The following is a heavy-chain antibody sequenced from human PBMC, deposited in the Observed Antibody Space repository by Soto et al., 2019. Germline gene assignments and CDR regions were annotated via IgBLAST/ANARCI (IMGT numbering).Heavy chain of an antibody. CDR1: GGSFSGYY. D-gene: IGHD3-16*02. V-gene: IGHV4-34*01. J-gene: IGHJ4*02. CDR3: ARASDYVWGSYRYTYYFDY. Sequence: SETLSLTCAVYGGSFSGYYWSWIRQPPGKGLEWIGEINHSGSTNYNPSLKSRVTISVDTSKNQFSLKLSSVTAADTAVYYCARASDYVWGSYRYTYYFDYWGQGTLVTVSS. CDR2: INHSGST.